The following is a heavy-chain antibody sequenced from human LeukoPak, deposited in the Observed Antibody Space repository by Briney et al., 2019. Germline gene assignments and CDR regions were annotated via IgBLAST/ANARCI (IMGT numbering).Heavy chain of an antibody. J-gene: IGHJ5*02. V-gene: IGHV4-31*03. D-gene: IGHD4-17*01. Sequence: PSQTLSLTCTVSGGSISSGGYYWSWIRQLPGKGLEWIGYIYYSGSTYYNPSLKSRVTISVDTSKNQFSLKLSSVTAADTAVYYCARGEGATVTTFPWFDPWGQGTLVTVSS. CDR1: GGSISSGGYY. CDR2: IYYSGST. CDR3: ARGEGATVTTFPWFDP.